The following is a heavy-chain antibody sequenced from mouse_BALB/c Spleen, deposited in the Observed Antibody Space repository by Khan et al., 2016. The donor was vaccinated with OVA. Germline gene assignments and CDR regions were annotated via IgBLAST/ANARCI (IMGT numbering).Heavy chain of an antibody. CDR3: ARKDYYDYDPFPY. V-gene: IGHV3-2*02. CDR2: INYSGNT. Sequence: VQLKQSGPGLVKPSQSLSLTCTVSGYSITSEYAWNWIRHFPGNNLEWMGYINYSGNTIFNPSLKSRTSITRDTSKNQFFLQLNSVTTEDTATYYCARKDYYDYDPFPYWGQGTLVTVSA. D-gene: IGHD2-4*01. CDR1: GYSITSEYA. J-gene: IGHJ3*01.